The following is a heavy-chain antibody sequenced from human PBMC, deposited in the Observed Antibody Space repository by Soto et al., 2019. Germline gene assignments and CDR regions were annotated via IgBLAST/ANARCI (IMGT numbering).Heavy chain of an antibody. CDR3: ARDGVGATVFFGYFDY. CDR2: IRYDGSNI. Sequence: GGSLRLSCVASGVIFSGYGMHWVRQAPGKGLEWVAVIRYDGSNIYYADSVKGRFTISRDNSKNTLYLQMNSLRAEDTAVYYSARDGVGATVFFGYFDYWGQGALVTVSS. V-gene: IGHV3-33*01. J-gene: IGHJ4*02. CDR1: GVIFSGYG. D-gene: IGHD1-26*01.